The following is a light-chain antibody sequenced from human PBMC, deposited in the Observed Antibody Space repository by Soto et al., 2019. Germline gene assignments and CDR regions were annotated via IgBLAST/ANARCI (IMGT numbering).Light chain of an antibody. CDR1: QSISRF. J-gene: IGKJ1*01. Sequence: DIQMTQSPSTLSASVGDRVTITCRASQSISRFLAWYQQKPGKAPKVLIYDAKNLENGVPSRFSGRGSGTEFTLTSSSLQPDDFATYYCQQDNGASWTFGQGTKVESK. CDR3: QQDNGASWT. V-gene: IGKV1-5*01. CDR2: DAK.